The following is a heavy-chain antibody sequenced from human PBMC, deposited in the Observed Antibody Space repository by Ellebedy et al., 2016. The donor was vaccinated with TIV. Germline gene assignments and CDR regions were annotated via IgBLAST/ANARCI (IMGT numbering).Heavy chain of an antibody. D-gene: IGHD6-13*01. CDR2: INHNSNDT. Sequence: AASVKVSCKASEYTFTNYYLHSLRQAPGQGPEWMGWINHNSNDTNYAKKFQGRVTITRDTSIRTVYMEVSGLRFDDTALDYCASDRSGSAGTSFDSWGPGTLVTISS. CDR1: EYTFTNYY. J-gene: IGHJ4*02. CDR3: ASDRSGSAGTSFDS. V-gene: IGHV1-2*02.